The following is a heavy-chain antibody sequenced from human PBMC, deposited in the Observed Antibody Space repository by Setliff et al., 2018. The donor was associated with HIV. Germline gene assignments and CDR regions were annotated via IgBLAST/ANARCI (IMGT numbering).Heavy chain of an antibody. V-gene: IGHV4-34*01. D-gene: IGHD2-2*01. CDR3: ARATPFVVVPAAPNYYYYMDV. Sequence: PSETLSLTCAVYGGSFSGYYWGWIRQPPGKGLEWIGEIHHSGITNYNPSLKSRVTISIDTSKNQFSLKLSSVTAADTAVYSCARATPFVVVPAAPNYYYYMDVWGKGTTVT. J-gene: IGHJ6*03. CDR2: IHHSGIT. CDR1: GGSFSGYY.